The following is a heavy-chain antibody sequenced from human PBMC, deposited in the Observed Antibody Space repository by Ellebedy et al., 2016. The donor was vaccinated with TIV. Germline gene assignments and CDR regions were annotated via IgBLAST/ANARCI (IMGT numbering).Heavy chain of an antibody. CDR2: IDWNSANI. J-gene: IGHJ4*02. V-gene: IGHV3-9*01. Sequence: SLKISCAGSGFTFDDYAMHWVRQAPGKGLEWVSGIDWNSANIAYADSVKGRFTISRDNAKNSLYLQMNSLRAEDTALYYCAKDRRGYSDGYDWGQGTLVTVSS. D-gene: IGHD5-18*01. CDR3: AKDRRGYSDGYD. CDR1: GFTFDDYA.